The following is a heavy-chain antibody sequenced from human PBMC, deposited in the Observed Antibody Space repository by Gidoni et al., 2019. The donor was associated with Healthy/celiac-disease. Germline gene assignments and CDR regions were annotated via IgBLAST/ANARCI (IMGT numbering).Heavy chain of an antibody. D-gene: IGHD6-19*01. J-gene: IGHJ4*02. CDR3: ARLEGAVAGLYYFDY. V-gene: IGHV3-21*01. CDR2: ISSSSSYI. CDR1: GFTFSSYS. Sequence: EVQLVESGGGLVKPGGSLRLSCAASGFTFSSYSMNWVRQAPGKGLEWVSSISSSSSYIYYADSVKGRFTISRDNAKNSLYLQMNSLRAEDTAVYYCARLEGAVAGLYYFDYWGQGTLVTVSS.